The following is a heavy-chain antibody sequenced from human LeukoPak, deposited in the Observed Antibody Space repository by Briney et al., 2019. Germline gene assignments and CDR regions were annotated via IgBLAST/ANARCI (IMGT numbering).Heavy chain of an antibody. J-gene: IGHJ4*02. CDR2: INPSGGST. CDR1: GYTFTIYY. CDR3: ARNHYYFYIAFDY. D-gene: IGHD2/OR15-2a*01. V-gene: IGHV1-46*01. Sequence: ASVKVSCKASGYTFTIYYIHWVRQAPGQGLGWMGMINPSGGSTSYAQKFQGRVTVTSDMSTNTVYMVLSSLRSEDTAIYYCARNHYYFYIAFDYWGQGSLVTVSS.